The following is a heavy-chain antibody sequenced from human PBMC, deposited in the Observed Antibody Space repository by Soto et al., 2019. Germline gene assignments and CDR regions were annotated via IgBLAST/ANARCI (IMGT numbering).Heavy chain of an antibody. D-gene: IGHD3-10*01. CDR3: ARESGMLSHVRGGWFDS. CDR1: GASISSYY. J-gene: IGHJ5*01. Sequence: PSETLSLTCTVSGASISSYYWSWIRQPPGKGLEWIGYIYDSGSTNYNPSLKSRVTISVDTSKNQFSLKLSSVTAADTAVYYCARESGMLSHVRGGWFDSWGQGTQVTVSS. CDR2: IYDSGST. V-gene: IGHV4-59*12.